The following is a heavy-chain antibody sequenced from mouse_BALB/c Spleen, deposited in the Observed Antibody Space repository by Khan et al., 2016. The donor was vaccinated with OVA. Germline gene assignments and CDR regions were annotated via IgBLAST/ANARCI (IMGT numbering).Heavy chain of an antibody. CDR3: ASKSYGKGAY. J-gene: IGHJ3*01. CDR1: GYSITSGYY. V-gene: IGHV3-6*02. D-gene: IGHD2-1*01. Sequence: EVQLQESGPGLVKPSQSLSLTCSVTGYSITSGYYWSWIRQFPGNRLEWMGYISYDGSNNYNPSLKNRISITRDTSKKQFFLKLNSVTNEDTATYYCASKSYGKGAYWGQGTLVTVSA. CDR2: ISYDGSN.